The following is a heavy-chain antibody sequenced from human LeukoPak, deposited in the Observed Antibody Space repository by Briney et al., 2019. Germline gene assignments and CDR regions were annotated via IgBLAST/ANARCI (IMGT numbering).Heavy chain of an antibody. J-gene: IGHJ4*02. D-gene: IGHD3-9*01. CDR2: TSVDGSNK. V-gene: IGHV3-30-3*01. Sequence: GGSLRLSCVASGFTFRAYAMAWVRQAPGKGLEWVAVTSVDGSNKRYVDSVKGRFTISRDNSKNTLYLQMNSLRTDDTAVYYCARGGRLRYFDWAPDYWGQGTLVTVSS. CDR3: ARGGRLRYFDWAPDY. CDR1: GFTFRAYA.